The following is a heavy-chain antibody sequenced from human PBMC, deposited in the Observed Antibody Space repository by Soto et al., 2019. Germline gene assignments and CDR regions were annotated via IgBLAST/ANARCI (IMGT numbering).Heavy chain of an antibody. Sequence: QVQLVQSGAEAKKPGSSVKVSCKASGGTFSSYAISWVRQAPGQGLEWMGGIIPIFGTANYAQKFQGRVTITADESTSTAYMELSSLRSEDTAVYYCARDWDGGDGYNHAFDIWGQGTMVTVSS. CDR3: ARDWDGGDGYNHAFDI. CDR2: IIPIFGTA. J-gene: IGHJ3*02. D-gene: IGHD2-21*01. V-gene: IGHV1-69*01. CDR1: GGTFSSYA.